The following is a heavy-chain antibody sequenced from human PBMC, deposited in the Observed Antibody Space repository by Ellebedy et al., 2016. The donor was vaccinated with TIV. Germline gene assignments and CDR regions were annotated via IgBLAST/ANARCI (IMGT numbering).Heavy chain of an antibody. D-gene: IGHD3-22*01. J-gene: IGHJ4*02. V-gene: IGHV3-23*01. Sequence: GGSLRLSCAASGFTFGSSAMHWVRQAPGKGLEWLSVISGDGSSAYLADSVKGRFTLTRDNSKKTLYLQMNRLRTEDTAVYYCAKGSSSGFNYDRVGFEYWGQGTLVTVSS. CDR2: ISGDGSSA. CDR1: GFTFGSSA. CDR3: AKGSSSGFNYDRVGFEY.